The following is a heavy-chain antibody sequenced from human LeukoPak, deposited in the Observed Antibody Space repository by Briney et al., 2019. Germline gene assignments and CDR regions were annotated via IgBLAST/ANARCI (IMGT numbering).Heavy chain of an antibody. J-gene: IGHJ4*02. CDR2: IYYSGIT. D-gene: IGHD3-10*01. V-gene: IGHV4-30-4*01. CDR3: ARDRDYYGSGAYGYFDS. CDR1: GGSISNGDYY. Sequence: SQTLSLTCTVSGGSISNGDYYWSWIRQPPGKGLEWIGYIYYSGITYYNPSLKSRISISVDTSKNQSSLKVNSVTAADTAVYYCARDRDYYGSGAYGYFDSWGQGALVTVSS.